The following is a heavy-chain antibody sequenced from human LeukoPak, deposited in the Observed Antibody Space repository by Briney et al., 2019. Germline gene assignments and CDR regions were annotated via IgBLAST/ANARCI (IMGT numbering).Heavy chain of an antibody. J-gene: IGHJ4*02. CDR2: MNPNSGNT. Sequence: GASVKVSCKASGYTFTSYDINWVRQATGQGLEWMGWMNPNSGNTGYAQKFQGRVTMTRNTSLSTAYMELSSLRSEDTAVYYCARVMPLLRFLEWTFDYWGQGTLVTVSS. CDR3: ARVMPLLRFLEWTFDY. CDR1: GYTFTSYD. D-gene: IGHD3-3*01. V-gene: IGHV1-8*01.